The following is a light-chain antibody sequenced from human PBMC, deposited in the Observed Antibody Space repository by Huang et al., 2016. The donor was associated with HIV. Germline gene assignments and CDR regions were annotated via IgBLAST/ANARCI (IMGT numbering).Light chain of an antibody. CDR3: QQLKTYPIT. V-gene: IGKV1-9*01. CDR2: AAS. J-gene: IGKJ3*01. Sequence: IQLTQSPSSLSASVGDRVTITCRASQGIGRYLVWYQQKPGKAPRLLIYAASTLQSGVPSMFSGSGSGTDFTLTISSLQPEDFATYYCQQLKTYPITFGPGTQVDIK. CDR1: QGIGRY.